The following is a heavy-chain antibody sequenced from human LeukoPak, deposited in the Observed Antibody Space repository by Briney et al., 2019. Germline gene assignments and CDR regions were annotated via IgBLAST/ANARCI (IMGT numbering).Heavy chain of an antibody. CDR1: GYTFTGYY. CDR3: ARLYRKWEPSDY. J-gene: IGHJ4*02. CDR2: MNPNSGNT. Sequence: ASVKVSCKASGYTFTGYYMHWVRQATGQGLEWMGWMNPNSGNTGYAQKFQGRVTMTRNTSISTAFMELSSLRSEDTAVYYCARLYRKWEPSDYWGQGTLVTVSS. D-gene: IGHD1-26*01. V-gene: IGHV1-8*02.